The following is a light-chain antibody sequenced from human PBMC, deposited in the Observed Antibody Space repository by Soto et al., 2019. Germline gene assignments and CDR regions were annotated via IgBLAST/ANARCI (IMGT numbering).Light chain of an antibody. Sequence: QSVLTQPASVSGSPGQSITISCTGTSFDVDDYNSVSWYQQPPGKAPKLIIYEVNNRPSGVSSRFSGSNSDNTASLTISGLQAEDEADYYCSLYTTSSTPSYVFGTGTKVTVL. J-gene: IGLJ1*01. CDR3: SLYTTSSTPSYV. V-gene: IGLV2-14*01. CDR1: SFDVDDYNS. CDR2: EVN.